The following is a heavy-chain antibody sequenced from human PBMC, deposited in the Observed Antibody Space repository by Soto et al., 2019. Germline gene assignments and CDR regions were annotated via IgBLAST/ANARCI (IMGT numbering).Heavy chain of an antibody. V-gene: IGHV3-48*01. Sequence: EIQLMETGGGLVQPGGSLRLSCAASGFTFSSYDMNWVRQAPGKGLEWVSYIGSSNGIIHYADSVKGRFIVSRDNAKDSLYLQMNSLRVEDSAVYYCARLPNGDNNWMDPWGQGTLVTVSP. CDR3: ARLPNGDNNWMDP. CDR2: IGSSNGII. J-gene: IGHJ5*02. CDR1: GFTFSSYD. D-gene: IGHD4-17*01.